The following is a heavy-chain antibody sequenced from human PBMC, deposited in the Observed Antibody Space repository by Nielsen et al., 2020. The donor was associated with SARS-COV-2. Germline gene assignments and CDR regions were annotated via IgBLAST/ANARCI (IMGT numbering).Heavy chain of an antibody. CDR3: AKFGGVAAGTDY. V-gene: IGHV3-21*04. D-gene: IGHD6-13*01. CDR1: GFTFSIYS. CDR2: LSSSSSYI. J-gene: IGHJ4*02. Sequence: GESLKISCAASGFTFSIYSMNWVRQAPGKGLEWVSSLSSSSSYIYYADSVKGRFTISRDNAKNSLYLQMNSLRAEDTALYYCAKFGGVAAGTDYWGQGTLVTVSS.